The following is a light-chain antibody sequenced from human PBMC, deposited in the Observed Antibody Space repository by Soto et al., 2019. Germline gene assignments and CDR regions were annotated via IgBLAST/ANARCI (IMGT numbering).Light chain of an antibody. CDR1: QSVSSSY. J-gene: IGKJ2*01. CDR3: QQYGKSAMFT. V-gene: IGKV3-20*01. CDR2: GAS. Sequence: EIVLTQSPGTLSLSPGDRATLSCRASQSVSSSYLAWYQQKPGQAPSLLIYGASNRATGIPDRFSGGGSGTDFTLTISRLEPEDFVVYYCQQYGKSAMFTFGQGSKLEIK.